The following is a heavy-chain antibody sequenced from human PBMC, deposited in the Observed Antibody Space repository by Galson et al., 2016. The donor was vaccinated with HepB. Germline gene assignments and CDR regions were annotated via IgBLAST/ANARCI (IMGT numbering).Heavy chain of an antibody. Sequence: TLSLTCDVSGASISDSNWWTWVRQVPGKGLEWIGEIYHTGTSNNNPFLNSRVTLSVDKSRNQFSLNVTSVTAADTAVYYCARAAIIPGARMVFDPWGQGTLVTVSS. CDR2: IYHTGTS. CDR1: GASISDSNW. D-gene: IGHD2-2*01. J-gene: IGHJ5*02. CDR3: ARAAIIPGARMVFDP. V-gene: IGHV4-4*02.